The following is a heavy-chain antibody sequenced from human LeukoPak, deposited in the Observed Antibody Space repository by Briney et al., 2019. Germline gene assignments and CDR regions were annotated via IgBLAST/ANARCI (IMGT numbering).Heavy chain of an antibody. J-gene: IGHJ4*02. V-gene: IGHV4-39*01. Sequence: PSETLSLTRTVSGGSISSSSYYWGWIRQPPGKGLEWIGSIYYSGSTYYNPSLKSRVTISVDTSKNQFSLKLSSVTAADTAVYYCARHVLRFLEEGFDYWGQGTLVTVSS. CDR1: GGSISSSSYY. CDR2: IYYSGST. D-gene: IGHD3-3*01. CDR3: ARHVLRFLEEGFDY.